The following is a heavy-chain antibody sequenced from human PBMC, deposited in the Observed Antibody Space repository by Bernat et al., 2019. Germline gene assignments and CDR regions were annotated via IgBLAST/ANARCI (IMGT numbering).Heavy chain of an antibody. CDR3: ARDQWAGLYRTFDY. CDR2: ISYDGSNK. J-gene: IGHJ4*02. CDR1: GFTFSSYA. V-gene: IGHV3-30-3*01. D-gene: IGHD1-26*01. Sequence: QVQLVESGGGVVQPGRSLRLSFAASGFTFSSYAMHWVRQAPGKGLEWVAVISYDGSNKYYADSVKGRFTISRDNSKNTLYLQMNSLRAEDTAVYYCARDQWAGLYRTFDYWGQGTLVTVSS.